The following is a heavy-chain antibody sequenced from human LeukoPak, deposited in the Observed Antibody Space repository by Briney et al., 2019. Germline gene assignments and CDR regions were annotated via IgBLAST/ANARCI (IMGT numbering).Heavy chain of an antibody. CDR2: ISSSSSTI. CDR1: GFTFSSYS. Sequence: GGSLRLSCAASGFTFSSYSMNWVREAPGKGLEWVSYISSSSSTIYYADSVKGRFTISRDNAKNSLYLQMNSLRAEDTAVYYCARQSFQGIVVVPAASDCWGQGTLVTVSS. CDR3: ARQSFQGIVVVPAASDC. V-gene: IGHV3-48*01. D-gene: IGHD2-2*01. J-gene: IGHJ4*02.